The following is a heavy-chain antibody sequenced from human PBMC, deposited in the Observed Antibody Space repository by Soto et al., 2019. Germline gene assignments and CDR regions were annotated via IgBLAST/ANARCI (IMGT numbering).Heavy chain of an antibody. Sequence: ASVKVSCKASGYIFTSYYIHWVRQAPGQGLEWMGWINPFDGSRMFAQSFQGRVTMTRDTSTSTVYMEVSSLRSEDTAVYYCARGDVRAGYCSSTSCYGDAFDIWGQGTMVTVSS. V-gene: IGHV1-46*01. CDR3: ARGDVRAGYCSSTSCYGDAFDI. CDR2: INPFDGSR. J-gene: IGHJ3*02. D-gene: IGHD2-2*01. CDR1: GYIFTSYY.